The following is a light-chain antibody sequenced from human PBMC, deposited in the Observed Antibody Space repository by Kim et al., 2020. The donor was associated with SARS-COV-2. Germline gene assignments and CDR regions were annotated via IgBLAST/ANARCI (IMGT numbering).Light chain of an antibody. CDR3: QKYSTAPWT. V-gene: IGKV1-27*01. CDR2: PAS. J-gene: IGKJ1*01. CDR1: QGISNY. Sequence: ASVGDRVTINGRASQGISNYLVWYQQKPGKVPKVLIYPASTLQSGVPSRFSGSGSGTEFTLTISSLQPEDAATYYCQKYSTAPWTFGQGTKVDIK.